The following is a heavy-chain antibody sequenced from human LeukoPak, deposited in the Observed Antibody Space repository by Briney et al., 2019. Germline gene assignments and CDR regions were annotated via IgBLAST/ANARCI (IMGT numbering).Heavy chain of an antibody. CDR1: GFTCSNYA. D-gene: IGHD5-24*01. V-gene: IGHV3-23*01. CDR3: ATVQYQLPPARWPSIY. CDR2: ISNSSGGT. Sequence: GGSLRLSCAPSGFTCSNYAMSCVRQAPARGLEWVSTISNSSGGTFYAHSVKGRFTISRDSSKNSLYLQLNSLRVEDTAVYYCATVQYQLPPARWPSIYWGQGTLVSVSS. J-gene: IGHJ4*01.